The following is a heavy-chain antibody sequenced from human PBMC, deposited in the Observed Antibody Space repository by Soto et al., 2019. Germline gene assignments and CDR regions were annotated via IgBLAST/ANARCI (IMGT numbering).Heavy chain of an antibody. Sequence: QVQLVQSGAEVKKPGSSVKVSCKASGGTFSSYTISWVRQAPGQGLEWMGRIIPILGIANYAQKFQGRVTITADKSTSTAYMVLSSLRSEDTAVYYCARYTYSGYGGGHFDYWGQGSLVAVSS. V-gene: IGHV1-69*02. CDR3: ARYTYSGYGGGHFDY. D-gene: IGHD5-12*01. CDR2: IIPILGIA. CDR1: GGTFSSYT. J-gene: IGHJ4*02.